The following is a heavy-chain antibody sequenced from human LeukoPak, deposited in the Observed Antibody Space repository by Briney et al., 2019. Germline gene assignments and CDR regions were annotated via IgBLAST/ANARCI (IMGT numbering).Heavy chain of an antibody. V-gene: IGHV4-4*02. Sequence: KSSETLSLTCAVSGGSISSSNWWSWVRPPPGKGLEWIGEIYHSGSTNYSPSLKSRVTISVDKSKNQFSLKLSSVTAADTAVYYCARSRSIAGRPDAFDIWGQGTMVAVSS. CDR2: IYHSGST. D-gene: IGHD6-6*01. CDR1: GGSISSSNW. CDR3: ARSRSIAGRPDAFDI. J-gene: IGHJ3*02.